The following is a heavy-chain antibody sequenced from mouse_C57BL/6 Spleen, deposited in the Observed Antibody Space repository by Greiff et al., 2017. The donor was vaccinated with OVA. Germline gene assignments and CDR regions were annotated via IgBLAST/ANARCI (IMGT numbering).Heavy chain of an antibody. Sequence: VQRVESGAELAKPGASVKLSCKASGYTFTSYWMHWVKQRPGQGLEWIGYINPSSGYTKYNQKFKDKATLTADKSSSTAYMQLSSLTYEDSAVYYCATDSSGYLDYWGQGTTLTVSS. CDR2: INPSSGYT. V-gene: IGHV1-7*01. CDR1: GYTFTSYW. J-gene: IGHJ2*01. CDR3: ATDSSGYLDY. D-gene: IGHD3-2*02.